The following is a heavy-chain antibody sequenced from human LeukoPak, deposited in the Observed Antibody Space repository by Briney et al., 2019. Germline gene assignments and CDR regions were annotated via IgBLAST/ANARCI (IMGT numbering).Heavy chain of an antibody. D-gene: IGHD5-12*01. CDR2: IYYSGST. V-gene: IGHV4-59*01. CDR1: GGSISSYY. J-gene: IGHJ4*02. Sequence: KPSETLSLTCTVSGGSISSYYWSWIRQPPGKGLEWFGYIYYSGSTNYNPSLKSRVTISVDTSNNQFSLILTSVAAADTAVYYCARRGGYDNFYFDYWGQGTLVTVSS. CDR3: ARRGGYDNFYFDY.